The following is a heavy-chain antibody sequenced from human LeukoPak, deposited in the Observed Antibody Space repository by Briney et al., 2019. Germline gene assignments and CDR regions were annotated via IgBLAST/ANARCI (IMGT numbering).Heavy chain of an antibody. Sequence: GGSLGPSCAASGFTVSNNYMSWVRQAPGKGLEWVALIYSGGSTYYADFVKGRFTISRDNSKNTLYLQMSSLRAEDTAVYYCAGFSHKGVWGQGTTVTVSS. CDR3: AGFSHKGV. V-gene: IGHV3-66*01. CDR1: GFTVSNNY. J-gene: IGHJ6*02. CDR2: IYSGGST.